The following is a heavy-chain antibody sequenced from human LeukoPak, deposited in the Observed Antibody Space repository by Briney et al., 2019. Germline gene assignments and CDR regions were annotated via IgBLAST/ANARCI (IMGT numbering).Heavy chain of an antibody. CDR3: ARSVAAMYYFDY. CDR1: GGSISSSNYY. V-gene: IGHV4-39*07. Sequence: PSETLSLTCIVSGGSISSSNYYWGWIRQSPGKGLEWIGSIYSRGSTYYNPSLKSRVIVSSDMSKNQFSLKLSSVTAADTAVYYCARSVAAMYYFDYWGQGTLVTVSS. J-gene: IGHJ4*02. D-gene: IGHD2-15*01. CDR2: IYSRGST.